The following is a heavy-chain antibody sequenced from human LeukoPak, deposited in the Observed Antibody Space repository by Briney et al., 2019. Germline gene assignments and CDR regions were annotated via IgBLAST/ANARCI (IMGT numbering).Heavy chain of an antibody. D-gene: IGHD3-9*01. CDR1: GFTFSSYS. CDR3: ARETRYFDPEYYGMDV. Sequence: GGSLRLSCAASGFTFSSYSMNWVRQAPGKGLEWVSSISSRSSYIYYADSVKGRFTIYRDNAKNSLYLQMNSLRAEDTAVYYCARETRYFDPEYYGMDVWGQGTTVTVSS. V-gene: IGHV3-21*01. CDR2: ISSRSSYI. J-gene: IGHJ6*02.